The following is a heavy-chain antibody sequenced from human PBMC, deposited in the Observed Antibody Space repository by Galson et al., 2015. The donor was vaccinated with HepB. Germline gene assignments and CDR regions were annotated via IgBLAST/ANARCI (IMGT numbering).Heavy chain of an antibody. Sequence: SLRLSCAASGFTFSNYWMSWVRQAPGKGLEWVANIKQDGSEKYYVDSVKGRFTISRDNAKNSLYLQMSSLRADDTAVYCCAREGSEQWPLNFDCWGQGTLVTVSS. J-gene: IGHJ4*02. CDR2: IKQDGSEK. CDR1: GFTFSNYW. D-gene: IGHD6-19*01. V-gene: IGHV3-7*03. CDR3: AREGSEQWPLNFDC.